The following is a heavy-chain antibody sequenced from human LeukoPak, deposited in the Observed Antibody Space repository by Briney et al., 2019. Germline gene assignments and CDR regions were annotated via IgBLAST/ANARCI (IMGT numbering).Heavy chain of an antibody. D-gene: IGHD4-17*01. J-gene: IGHJ4*02. Sequence: PSETLSLTCTVSGGSISSYYWSWIRQPPGKGLEWIGYIYYSGSTNYNPSLKSRVTISVDTSKNQFSLKLSSVTAADTAVYYCARGGYDYGEPYYFDYWGQGTLVTVSS. CDR1: GGSISSYY. V-gene: IGHV4-59*01. CDR3: ARGGYDYGEPYYFDY. CDR2: IYYSGST.